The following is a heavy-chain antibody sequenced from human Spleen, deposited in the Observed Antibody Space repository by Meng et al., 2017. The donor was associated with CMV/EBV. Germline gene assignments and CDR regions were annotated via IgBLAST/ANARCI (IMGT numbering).Heavy chain of an antibody. D-gene: IGHD2-21*02. CDR1: YTFTSYC. V-gene: IGHV1-18*01. CDR3: ARGAYCGGDCSIAGLDY. Sequence: YTFTSYCISWVRQAPGQGLEWMGWISAYNGNTNYAQKLQGRVTMTTDTSTSTAYMELRSLRSDDTAVYYCARGAYCGGDCSIAGLDYWGQGTLVTVSS. CDR2: ISAYNGNT. J-gene: IGHJ4*02.